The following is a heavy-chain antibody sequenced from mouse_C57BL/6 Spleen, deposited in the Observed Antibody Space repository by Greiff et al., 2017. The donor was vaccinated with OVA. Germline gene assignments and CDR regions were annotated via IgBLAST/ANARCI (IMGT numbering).Heavy chain of an antibody. CDR2: IDPSDSYT. Sequence: QVQLKQPGAELVMPGASVKLSCKASGYTFTSYWMHWVKQRPGQGLEWIGEIDPSDSYTNYNQKFKGKSTLTVDKSSSTAYMQLSSLTSEDSAVYYCARSPTTVVACYYYAMDYWGQGTSVTVSS. CDR1: GYTFTSYW. J-gene: IGHJ4*01. D-gene: IGHD1-1*01. V-gene: IGHV1-69*01. CDR3: ARSPTTVVACYYYAMDY.